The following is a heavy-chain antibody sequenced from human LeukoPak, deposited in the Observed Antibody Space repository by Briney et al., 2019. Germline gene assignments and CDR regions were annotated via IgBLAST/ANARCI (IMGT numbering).Heavy chain of an antibody. CDR2: IRHREYGGTA. CDR1: GFNFGVVA. J-gene: IGHJ4*02. V-gene: IGHV3-49*03. CDR3: ARERAGDVDY. Sequence: GGSLRLSCATSGFNFGVVAMDWIRQAPGKGLEWVGFIRHREYGGTAEYAASVNGRFAISRDDSKSIVYLQMNDLRTEDTGVYYCARERAGDVDYWGLGTLVTVSS.